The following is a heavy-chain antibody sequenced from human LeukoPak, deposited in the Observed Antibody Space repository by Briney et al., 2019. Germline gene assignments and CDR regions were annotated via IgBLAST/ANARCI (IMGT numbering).Heavy chain of an antibody. J-gene: IGHJ4*02. CDR2: INHSGST. D-gene: IGHD4-11*01. V-gene: IGHV4-34*01. Sequence: PSETLSLTCAVYGGSFSGYYWSWIRQPPGKGLEWIGEINHSGSTNYNPSLKSRVTISVDTSKNQFSLKLSSVTAADTAVYYCARGSRYSNPPSSYWDQGTLVTVSS. CDR1: GGSFSGYY. CDR3: ARGSRYSNPPSSY.